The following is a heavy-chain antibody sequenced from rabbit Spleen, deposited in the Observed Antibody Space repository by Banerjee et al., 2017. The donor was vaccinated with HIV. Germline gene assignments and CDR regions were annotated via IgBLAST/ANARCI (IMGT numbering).Heavy chain of an antibody. V-gene: IGHV1S45*01. CDR2: IRAGSTDTP. CDR3: ARDLVGVIGWNFYL. Sequence: QEQLEESGGDLVKPEGSLTLTCTASGFSFSSSYWMCWVRQAPGKGLELIACIRAGSTDTPYYASWAKGRFTISKTSSTTVTLQMTSLTAADRAAYFCARDLVGVIGWNFYLWGQGTLVTVS. D-gene: IGHD1-1*01. CDR1: GFSFSSSYW. J-gene: IGHJ3*01.